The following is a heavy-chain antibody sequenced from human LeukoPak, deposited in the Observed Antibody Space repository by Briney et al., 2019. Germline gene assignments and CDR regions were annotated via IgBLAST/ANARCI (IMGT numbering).Heavy chain of an antibody. CDR3: ARDRIQKLRHFDY. J-gene: IGHJ4*02. V-gene: IGHV1-2*02. CDR1: GYTFTGYY. CDR2: INPNSGGT. Sequence: ASVKVSCRASGYTFTGYYMHWVRQAPGQGLEWMGWINPNSGGTNYAQKFQGRVTMTRDTSISTAYMELSRLRSDDTAVYYCARDRIQKLRHFDYWGQGTLVTVSS. D-gene: IGHD6-6*01.